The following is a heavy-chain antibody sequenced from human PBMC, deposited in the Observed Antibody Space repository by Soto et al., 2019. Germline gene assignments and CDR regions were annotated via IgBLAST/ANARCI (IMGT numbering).Heavy chain of an antibody. D-gene: IGHD2-21*02. Sequence: ASVTVSHMASGYTFTSYAMLLVRQAPGQRLEWMGWINAGNGNTKYSQKFQGRVTITRDTSASTAYMELSSLRSEDTAVYYCARSIVVVTAADYWGQGTLVTVSS. J-gene: IGHJ4*02. CDR2: INAGNGNT. CDR1: GYTFTSYA. V-gene: IGHV1-3*01. CDR3: ARSIVVVTAADY.